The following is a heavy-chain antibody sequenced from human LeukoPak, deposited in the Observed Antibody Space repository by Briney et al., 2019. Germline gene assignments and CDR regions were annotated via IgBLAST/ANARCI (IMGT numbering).Heavy chain of an antibody. D-gene: IGHD3-10*01. Sequence: GGSLRLSCAASGFTFSSYAMNWVRQAPGKGLECVSLITGSGGSTYYADSVKGRFTISRDNSKNTLYLQMNSLRAEDTAVYYCARGVRGDYFDYWGQGTLVTVSS. V-gene: IGHV3-23*01. CDR2: ITGSGGST. J-gene: IGHJ4*02. CDR3: ARGVRGDYFDY. CDR1: GFTFSSYA.